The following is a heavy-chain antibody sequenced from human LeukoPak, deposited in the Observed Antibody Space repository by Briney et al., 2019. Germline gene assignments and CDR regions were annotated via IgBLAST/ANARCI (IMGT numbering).Heavy chain of an antibody. CDR3: ARGGAVAAATYFDY. D-gene: IGHD6-13*01. CDR1: GGSISSSSYY. J-gene: IGHJ4*02. CDR2: IYYSGST. Sequence: SETLSLTCTVSGGSISSSSYYWGWIRQPPGKGLEWIGSIYYSGSTYYNPSLKSRVTISVDTSKNQFSLKLSSVTAADTAVYYCARGGAVAAATYFDYWGQGTLVTVSS. V-gene: IGHV4-39*07.